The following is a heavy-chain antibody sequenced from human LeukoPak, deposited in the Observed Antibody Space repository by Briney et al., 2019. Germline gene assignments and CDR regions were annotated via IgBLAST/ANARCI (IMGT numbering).Heavy chain of an antibody. Sequence: SVKVSCKASGYTFTGYYMHWVRQAPGQGLEWMGRIIPILGIANYAQKFQGRVTITADKSTSTAYMELSSLRSEDTAVYYCARDGGIDDYWGQGTLVTVSS. CDR2: IIPILGIA. V-gene: IGHV1-69*04. CDR3: ARDGGIDDY. J-gene: IGHJ4*02. CDR1: GYTFTGYY. D-gene: IGHD1-26*01.